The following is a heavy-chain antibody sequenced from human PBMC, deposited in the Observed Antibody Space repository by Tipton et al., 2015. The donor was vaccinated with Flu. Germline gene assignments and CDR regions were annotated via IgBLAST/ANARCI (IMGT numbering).Heavy chain of an antibody. CDR3: ARVQYYDFWSGYYP. D-gene: IGHD3-3*01. V-gene: IGHV4-61*01. Sequence: LRLSCTVSGGSVSSGSYYWSWIRQPPGKGLEWIGYIYYSGSTNYNPSLKSRVTISVDTSKNQFSLKLSSVTAADTAVYYCARVQYYDFWSGYYPWGQGTLVTVSS. J-gene: IGHJ5*02. CDR1: GGSVSSGSYY. CDR2: IYYSGST.